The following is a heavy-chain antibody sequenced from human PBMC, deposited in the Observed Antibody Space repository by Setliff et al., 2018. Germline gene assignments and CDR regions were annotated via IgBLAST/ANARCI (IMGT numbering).Heavy chain of an antibody. CDR1: GFRFGDFG. J-gene: IGHJ6*02. CDR2: IRHDGDDK. D-gene: IGHD1-26*01. Sequence: GGSLRLSCAASGFRFGDFGMHWVRQAPGKGLEWITFIRHDGDDKYYRDSVRGRFTVSRDNSKNTLTLQMNSLRPDDTAVYFCAAWESTNVWGQGTTVTVSS. CDR3: AAWESTNV. V-gene: IGHV3-30*02.